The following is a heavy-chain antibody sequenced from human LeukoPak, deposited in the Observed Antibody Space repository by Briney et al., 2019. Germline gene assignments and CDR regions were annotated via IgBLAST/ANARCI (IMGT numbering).Heavy chain of an antibody. J-gene: IGHJ5*02. CDR2: IYYSGNT. CDR3: ARHGIRYDSSGYST. CDR1: GGSISSSSYY. Sequence: SETLSLTYTVSGGSISSSSYYWGWIRQPPGKGLEWIGSIYYSGNTYYNPSLKSRVTISVDTSKNQFSLKLSSVTAADTAVYYCARHGIRYDSSGYSTWGQGTLVTVSS. D-gene: IGHD3-22*01. V-gene: IGHV4-39*01.